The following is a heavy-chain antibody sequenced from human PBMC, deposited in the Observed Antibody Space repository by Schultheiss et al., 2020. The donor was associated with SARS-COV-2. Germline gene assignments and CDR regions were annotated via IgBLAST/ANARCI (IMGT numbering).Heavy chain of an antibody. J-gene: IGHJ6*02. Sequence: ASVKVSCKASGGTFSSYAISWVRQAPGQGLEWMGWISAYNGNTNYAQKLQDRVTLTTDTSTRTAYMELSSLISEDTAVYYCAGEGVTGEGMDVWGQGTTVTVSS. CDR2: ISAYNGNT. CDR1: GGTFSSYA. D-gene: IGHD3-16*01. CDR3: AGEGVTGEGMDV. V-gene: IGHV1-18*01.